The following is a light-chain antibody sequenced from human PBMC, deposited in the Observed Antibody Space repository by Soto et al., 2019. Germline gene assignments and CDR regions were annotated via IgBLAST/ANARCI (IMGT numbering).Light chain of an antibody. Sequence: EIVMTQSPATLSLSPGKRATLSCRASQSISSNLAWYQQKPGQAPRLLIYGASTRATGIPARFSGSGSGTEFTLTISSLQSEDFAVYYCQQYNNWPWTFGQGTKVDIK. CDR1: QSISSN. CDR3: QQYNNWPWT. V-gene: IGKV3-15*01. CDR2: GAS. J-gene: IGKJ1*01.